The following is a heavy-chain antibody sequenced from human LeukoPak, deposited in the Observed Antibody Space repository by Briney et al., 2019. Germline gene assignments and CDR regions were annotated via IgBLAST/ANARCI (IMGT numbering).Heavy chain of an antibody. CDR3: ARTSRITMVRGVIITDHFDY. CDR2: IYYSGST. V-gene: IGHV4-39*01. CDR1: GGSISSSSYY. J-gene: IGHJ4*02. D-gene: IGHD3-10*01. Sequence: SETLSLTCTVSGGSISSSSYYWGWIRQPPGKGLEWIGSIYYSGSTYYNPSLKSRVTISVDTSKNQFSLKLSSVTVADTAVYYCARTSRITMVRGVIITDHFDYWGQGTLVTVSS.